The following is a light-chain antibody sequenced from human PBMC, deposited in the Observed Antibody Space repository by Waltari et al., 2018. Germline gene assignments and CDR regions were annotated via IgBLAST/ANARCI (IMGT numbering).Light chain of an antibody. CDR3: QQYGSSPRT. Sequence: EIVLTQSPGTLSLSPGERATLSCRASQSVSSSYLAWYQQKPGQATRLLIYGASSRATGIPDRFSDSGSGTDFTLTISRLEPEDFAVYYCQQYGSSPRTFGQGTKLEIK. V-gene: IGKV3-20*01. CDR1: QSVSSSY. J-gene: IGKJ2*01. CDR2: GAS.